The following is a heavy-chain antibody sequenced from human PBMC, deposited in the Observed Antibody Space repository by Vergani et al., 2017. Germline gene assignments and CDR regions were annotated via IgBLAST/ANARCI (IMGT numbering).Heavy chain of an antibody. D-gene: IGHD3-10*01. CDR3: ARASRVYYGSGSQNLNPYNWFDP. J-gene: IGHJ5*02. CDR2: IIPIFGTA. V-gene: IGHV1-69*06. Sequence: QVQLVQSGAEVKKPGASVKVSCKASGYTFTSYDINWVRQAPGQGLEWMGGIIPIFGTANYAQKFQGRVTITADKSTSTAYMELSSLRSEDTAVYYCARASRVYYGSGSQNLNPYNWFDPWGQGTLVTVSS. CDR1: GYTFTSYD.